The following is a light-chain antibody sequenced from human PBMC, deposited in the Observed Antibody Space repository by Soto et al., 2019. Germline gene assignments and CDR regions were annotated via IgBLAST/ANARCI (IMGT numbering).Light chain of an antibody. J-gene: IGKJ5*01. Sequence: ETVLTQSPGTLSLSPGERATLSCRASQSVSSSYLAWYQQKPGQAPRLLIYDASNRATGIPARFSGSGSGTDFTLTISSLEPEDFAVYYCQQRSNWPPTFGQGTRLEI. V-gene: IGKV3-11*01. CDR2: DAS. CDR1: QSVSSSY. CDR3: QQRSNWPPT.